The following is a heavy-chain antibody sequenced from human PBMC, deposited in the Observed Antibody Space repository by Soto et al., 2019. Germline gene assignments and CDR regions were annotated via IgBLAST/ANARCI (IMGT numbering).Heavy chain of an antibody. Sequence: PGGSLRLSCAASGFTVSSNYMSWVRQAPGKGLEWVSVIYSGGSTYYADSVKGRFTISRDNSKNTLYLQMNSLRAEDTAVYYCARSTYQQQMVRRFDSWGQGTLVTVYS. CDR3: ARSTYQQQMVRRFDS. V-gene: IGHV3-66*01. D-gene: IGHD6-13*01. J-gene: IGHJ5*01. CDR1: GFTVSSNY. CDR2: IYSGGST.